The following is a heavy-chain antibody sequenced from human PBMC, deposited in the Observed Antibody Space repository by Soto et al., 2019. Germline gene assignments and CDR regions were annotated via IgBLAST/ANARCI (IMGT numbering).Heavy chain of an antibody. D-gene: IGHD6-13*01. CDR2: IYYSGST. Sequence: QLQLQESGPGLVKPSETLSLTCTVSGGSISSSSYYWGWIRQPPGKGLEWIGSIYYSGSTYYNPSLKSRVTISVDTSKNQFSLKLSSVTAADTAVYYCARQYSSTPPGEFDPWGQGTLVTVSS. J-gene: IGHJ5*02. CDR1: GGSISSSSYY. V-gene: IGHV4-39*01. CDR3: ARQYSSTPPGEFDP.